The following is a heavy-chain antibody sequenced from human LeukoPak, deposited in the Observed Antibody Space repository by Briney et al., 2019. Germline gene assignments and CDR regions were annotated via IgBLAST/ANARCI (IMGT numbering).Heavy chain of an antibody. Sequence: PGGSLRLSCAASGFTFSNYAMSWVRQAPGKGLEWVSAISGSGDYTYHADSVKGRFTISRDKFKNTVFLQMSSLRVDDMAVYYCARQIGYCTSDNCYFDTWGQGALVTVSS. CDR3: ARQIGYCTSDNCYFDT. V-gene: IGHV3-23*01. J-gene: IGHJ4*02. CDR2: ISGSGDYT. D-gene: IGHD2-8*02. CDR1: GFTFSNYA.